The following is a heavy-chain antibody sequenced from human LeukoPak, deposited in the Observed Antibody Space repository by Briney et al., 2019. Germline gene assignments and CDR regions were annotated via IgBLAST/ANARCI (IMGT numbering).Heavy chain of an antibody. V-gene: IGHV4-34*01. CDR3: ARGVEDIVVVVAATRYDY. J-gene: IGHJ4*02. CDR1: GVSFSGYY. Sequence: SETLSLTCAVYGVSFSGYYWSWIRQPPGKGLEWVGEINHSGSTNYNPSLKSRVTISVDTSKNQFSLKLSSVTAADTAVYYCARGVEDIVVVVAATRYDYWGQGTLVTVSS. CDR2: INHSGST. D-gene: IGHD2-15*01.